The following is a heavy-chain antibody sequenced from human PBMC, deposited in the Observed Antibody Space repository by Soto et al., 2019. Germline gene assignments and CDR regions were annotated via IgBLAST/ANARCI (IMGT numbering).Heavy chain of an antibody. D-gene: IGHD2-2*01. J-gene: IGHJ5*02. CDR1: GGAISSGGYS. CDR2: IYHSGST. CDR3: ARVPDR. Sequence: SETLFLTCAVSGGAISSGGYSWSWIRQPPGKGLEWIGYIYHSGSTYYNPSLKSRVTISVDRSKNQFSLKLSSVTAADTAVYYCARVPDRWAQGTLVTVSS. V-gene: IGHV4-30-2*01.